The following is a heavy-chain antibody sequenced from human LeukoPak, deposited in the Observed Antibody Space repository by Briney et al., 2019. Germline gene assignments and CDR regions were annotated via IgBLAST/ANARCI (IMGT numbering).Heavy chain of an antibody. D-gene: IGHD3-3*01. V-gene: IGHV4-39*07. CDR1: GGSISSSSYY. CDR2: IYYSGST. J-gene: IGHJ6*03. CDR3: ARGTYYDFWSGYLYYYYYMDV. Sequence: PSETLSLTCTVSGGSISSSSYYWGWIRQPPGKGLEWIGSIYYSGSTYYNPSLKSRVTISVDTSKNQFSLKLSSVTAADTAVYYCARGTYYDFWSGYLYYYYYMDVWGKGTTVTVSS.